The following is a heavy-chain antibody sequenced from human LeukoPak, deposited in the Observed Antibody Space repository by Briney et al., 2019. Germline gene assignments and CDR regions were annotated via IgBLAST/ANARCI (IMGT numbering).Heavy chain of an antibody. D-gene: IGHD4-11*01. V-gene: IGHV3-23*01. Sequence: GGSLRLSCAASGFTFSTYAMNWDRQAPGKGLEWVSLISDSGDNTYYADSVKGRFTISRDNSKNTVSLQMSGLRADDTAVYYCARAGATVTTNYFDPWGQGTLVTVSS. J-gene: IGHJ5*02. CDR2: ISDSGDNT. CDR1: GFTFSTYA. CDR3: ARAGATVTTNYFDP.